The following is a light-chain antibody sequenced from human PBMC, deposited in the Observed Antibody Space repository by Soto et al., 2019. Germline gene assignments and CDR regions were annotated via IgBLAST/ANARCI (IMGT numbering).Light chain of an antibody. J-gene: IGKJ1*01. CDR2: DAY. CDR3: QQYNSYST. CDR1: QSISSW. V-gene: IGKV1-5*01. Sequence: DIQMTQSPSTLSASVGDRVTITCRASQSISSWLAWYQQKPGKAPKVLIYDAYSLESGVPSRFSGSGSGTEFTLNITSLQPDDFATYYCQQYNSYSTFGQGTKVEIK.